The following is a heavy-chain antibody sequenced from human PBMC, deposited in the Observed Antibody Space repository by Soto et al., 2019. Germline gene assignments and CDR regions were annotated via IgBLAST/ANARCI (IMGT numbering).Heavy chain of an antibody. CDR2: ISYDGSNK. CDR3: ASSGDSSGIDY. D-gene: IGHD6-19*01. CDR1: GFTFSSYG. V-gene: IGHV3-30*03. Sequence: QVQLVESGGGVVQPGRSLRLSCAASGFTFSSYGMHWVRQAPGKGLEWVAVISYDGSNKYYADSVKGRFTISRDNSKNTLYLQMNSLRAEDTAVYYCASSGDSSGIDYWGQGTLVTVSS. J-gene: IGHJ4*02.